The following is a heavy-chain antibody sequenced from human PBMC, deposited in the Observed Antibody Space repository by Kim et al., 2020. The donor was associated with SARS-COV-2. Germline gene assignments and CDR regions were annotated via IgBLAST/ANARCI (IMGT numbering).Heavy chain of an antibody. CDR3: ATGAILTFVRGRYFDD. Sequence: GGSLSLSCAASGFTFSSYALSWVSQAPGKGLEWVSAISASGGSTFYADSVKGRFTISRDNSQNTLYLQMNRLRAEDTAIYYCATGAILTFVRGRYFDDWG. CDR1: GFTFSSYA. V-gene: IGHV3-23*01. CDR2: ISASGGST. D-gene: IGHD3-10*02. J-gene: IGHJ4*01.